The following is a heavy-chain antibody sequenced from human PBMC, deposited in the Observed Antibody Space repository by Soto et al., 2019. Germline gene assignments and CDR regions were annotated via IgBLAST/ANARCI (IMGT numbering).Heavy chain of an antibody. J-gene: IGHJ6*02. CDR3: ASLGIRLDV. Sequence: PGGSLRLSCAAPGFTFSDYYMSWIRQAPGKGLEWVSYISSSSSYTNYADSVKGRFTISRDNAKNSLYLQMNSLRAEDTAVYYCASLGIRLDVWGQGTTVTVSS. V-gene: IGHV3-11*06. CDR2: ISSSSSYT. CDR1: GFTFSDYY. D-gene: IGHD1-26*01.